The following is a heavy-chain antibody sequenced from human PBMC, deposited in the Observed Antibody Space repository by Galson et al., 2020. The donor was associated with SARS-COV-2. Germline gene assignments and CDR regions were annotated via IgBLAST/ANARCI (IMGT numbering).Heavy chain of an antibody. J-gene: IGHJ4*02. V-gene: IGHV4-59*01. CDR3: ARITTTSCFDY. Sequence: ETSETLSLTCTVSGGSISSYYWSWIRQPPGKGLEWIGYIYYSGSTNYNPSLKSRVTILVDTSKNQFSLKLSSVTAADTAVYYCARITTTSCFDYWGQGTLVTVSS. CDR2: IYYSGST. CDR1: GGSISSYY. D-gene: IGHD2-2*01.